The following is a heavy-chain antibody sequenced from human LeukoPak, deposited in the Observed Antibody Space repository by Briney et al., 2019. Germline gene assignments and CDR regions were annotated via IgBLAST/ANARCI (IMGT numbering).Heavy chain of an antibody. CDR2: IDGHSGII. Sequence: GGSLRLSCAASGFTFNSYSMNWVCQAPGKGLEWVSYIDGHSGIIYYADSVQGRFTISRDNAKDSVFLQMNGLRVDDTAVYYCARTYDFGRGPPGDAFDNWGQGTLVTVPS. CDR1: GFTFNSYS. V-gene: IGHV3-48*01. D-gene: IGHD3-3*01. CDR3: ARTYDFGRGPPGDAFDN. J-gene: IGHJ3*02.